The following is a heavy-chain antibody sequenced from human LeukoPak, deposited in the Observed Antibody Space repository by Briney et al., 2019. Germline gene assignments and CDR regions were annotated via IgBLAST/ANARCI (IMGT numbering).Heavy chain of an antibody. CDR2: IYHSGST. D-gene: IGHD5-24*01. CDR1: GYSISSGYY. Sequence: SETLSLTCAVSGYSISSGYYWGCIRQPPGKGLEWIGSIYHSGSTYYNPSLKSRVTISVDTSKNQFSLKLSSVTAAYTAVYYCARHRAEKPYYMDVWGKGTTVTVSS. V-gene: IGHV4-38-2*01. J-gene: IGHJ6*03. CDR3: ARHRAEKPYYMDV.